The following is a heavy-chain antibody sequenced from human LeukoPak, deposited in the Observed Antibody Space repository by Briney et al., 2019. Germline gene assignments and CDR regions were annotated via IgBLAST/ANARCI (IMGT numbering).Heavy chain of an antibody. Sequence: ASVKVSCKASGGTFSSYAISWVRQAPGQGLEWMGWINPNSGDTNYAQKFQGRVTMTRDTSISTAYMELSRLRSDDTAVYYCARYSGYDWVYARYWGQGTLVTVSS. D-gene: IGHD5-12*01. CDR3: ARYSGYDWVYARY. CDR2: INPNSGDT. V-gene: IGHV1-2*02. J-gene: IGHJ4*02. CDR1: GGTFSSYA.